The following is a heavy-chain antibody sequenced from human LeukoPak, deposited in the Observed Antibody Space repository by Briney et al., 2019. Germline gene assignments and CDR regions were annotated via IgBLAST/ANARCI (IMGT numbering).Heavy chain of an antibody. Sequence: GGSLRLSCGASGFTFSNYAMSWVRQAPGKGLEWVSAVSTSGGSTYYADSVKGRFTISRDNSKNTLYLQLNSLTAEDTAVYYCAKPERYGTTWYGRVDYWGQGTLVTVSS. D-gene: IGHD6-13*01. J-gene: IGHJ4*02. CDR3: AKPERYGTTWYGRVDY. V-gene: IGHV3-23*01. CDR1: GFTFSNYA. CDR2: VSTSGGST.